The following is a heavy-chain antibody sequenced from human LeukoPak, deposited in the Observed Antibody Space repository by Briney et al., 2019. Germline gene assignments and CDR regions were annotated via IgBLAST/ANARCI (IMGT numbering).Heavy chain of an antibody. CDR1: GYTLTELS. V-gene: IGHV1-24*01. D-gene: IGHD2-15*01. CDR2: FDPEDGET. Sequence: ASVKVSCKVSGYTLTELSMHWVRQAPGKGLEGMGGFDPEDGETIYAQKFQGRVTMTEDTSTDTAYMELSSLRSEDTAVYYCATVGRYCSGGSCFAFDYWGQGTLVTVSS. J-gene: IGHJ4*02. CDR3: ATVGRYCSGGSCFAFDY.